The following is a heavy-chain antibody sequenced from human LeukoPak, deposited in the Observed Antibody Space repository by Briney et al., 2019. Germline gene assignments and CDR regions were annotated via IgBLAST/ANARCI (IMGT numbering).Heavy chain of an antibody. J-gene: IGHJ6*02. CDR2: IYYSGST. CDR1: GGSISSGGYY. Sequence: SETLSLTCTVSGGSISSGGYYWSWIRQHPGKGLEWIGYIYYSGSTYYNPSLKSRVTISVDTSKNQFSLKLSSVTAADTAVYYCARVASYYDFWSGYYTALISPYYYYGMDVWGQGTTVTVSS. V-gene: IGHV4-31*03. D-gene: IGHD3-3*01. CDR3: ARVASYYDFWSGYYTALISPYYYYGMDV.